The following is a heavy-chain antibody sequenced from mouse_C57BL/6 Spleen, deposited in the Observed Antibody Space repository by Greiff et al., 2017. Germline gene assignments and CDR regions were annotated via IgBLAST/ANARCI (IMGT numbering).Heavy chain of an antibody. CDR2: INPNYGTT. CDR1: GYSFTDYN. D-gene: IGHD1-1*01. Sequence: LVESGPELVKPGASVKISCKASGYSFTDYNMNWVKQSNGKSLEWIGEINPNYGTTSYNQKFTGKATLTVDQSSSTAYMQLNSLTSEDSAVYYCARRWADYGSSQDYFDYWGQGTTLTVSS. V-gene: IGHV1-39*01. J-gene: IGHJ2*01. CDR3: ARRWADYGSSQDYFDY.